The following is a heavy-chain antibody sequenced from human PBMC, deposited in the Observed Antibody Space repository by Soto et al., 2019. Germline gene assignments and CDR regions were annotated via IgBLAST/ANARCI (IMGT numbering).Heavy chain of an antibody. J-gene: IGHJ6*02. V-gene: IGHV3-23*01. Sequence: EVQLLESGGGLEQPGGSLRLSCAVSGFTFSSFAMTWVRQAPGKGLEWVSGISGDGISTYYPDSVKGRFTISRDNSKNTLYLQMNSPRVENTAVYFCAREVWRTVTTDVGDYSYYDGMDVWGQGTTVTVSS. CDR2: ISGDGIST. D-gene: IGHD4-17*01. CDR3: AREVWRTVTTDVGDYSYYDGMDV. CDR1: GFTFSSFA.